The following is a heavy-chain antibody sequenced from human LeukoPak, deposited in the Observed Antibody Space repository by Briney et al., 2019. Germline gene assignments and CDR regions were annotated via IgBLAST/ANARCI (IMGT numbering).Heavy chain of an antibody. J-gene: IGHJ3*02. D-gene: IGHD1-26*01. V-gene: IGHV3-21*05. CDR2: ISSNSRYT. CDR3: TRAGRLGYDAFDI. Sequence: GSLRLSCAASGFTLSSYSMNWARQAPGKGLEWVSYISSNSRYTNYADSVKGRFTISRDNAKNSLYLQMNSLRAEDTAVYYCTRAGRLGYDAFDIWGQGTMVTVSS. CDR1: GFTLSSYS.